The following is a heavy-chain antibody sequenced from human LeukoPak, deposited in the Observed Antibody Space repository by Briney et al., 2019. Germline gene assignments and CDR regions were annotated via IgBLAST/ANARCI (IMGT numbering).Heavy chain of an antibody. Sequence: SGGSLRLSCAASGFTLSSYGMHWVRQAPGKGLEWVAVIWYGGSNKYYADSVKGRFTISRDNSKNTLYLQMNSLRVEDTAVYYCGRDLIGTAASWDSWGQGSLVTVSS. D-gene: IGHD6-25*01. J-gene: IGHJ4*02. CDR2: IWYGGSNK. CDR1: GFTLSSYG. CDR3: GRDLIGTAASWDS. V-gene: IGHV3-33*08.